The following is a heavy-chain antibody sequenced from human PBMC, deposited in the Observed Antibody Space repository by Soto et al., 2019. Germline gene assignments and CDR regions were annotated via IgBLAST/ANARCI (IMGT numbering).Heavy chain of an antibody. D-gene: IGHD3-10*01. CDR2: ISYDGSNK. CDR3: AQEGAGKLLVTGMGG. Sequence: PGGSLRLSCAASGFTFSSYAMHWVRQAPGKGLEWVAVISYDGSNKYYADSVKGRFTISRDNSKNTLYLQMNSLRAEDTAVYYCAQEGAGKLLVTGMGGWGLGST. V-gene: IGHV3-30-3*01. J-gene: IGHJ6*02. CDR1: GFTFSSYA.